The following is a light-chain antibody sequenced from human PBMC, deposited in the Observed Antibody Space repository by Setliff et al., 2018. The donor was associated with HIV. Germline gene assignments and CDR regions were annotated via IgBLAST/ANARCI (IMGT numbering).Light chain of an antibody. Sequence: QSVLAQPASVSGSAGQSITISCTGASSDVGNYNLVSWYQQYPGKAPKLIIYEVRKRPSGVSYRFSGSKSGDTASLTISGLQAEDEADYHCCSYAGTNKYVFGTGTKVTVL. V-gene: IGLV2-23*02. CDR1: SSDVGNYNL. CDR3: CSYAGTNKYV. J-gene: IGLJ1*01. CDR2: EVR.